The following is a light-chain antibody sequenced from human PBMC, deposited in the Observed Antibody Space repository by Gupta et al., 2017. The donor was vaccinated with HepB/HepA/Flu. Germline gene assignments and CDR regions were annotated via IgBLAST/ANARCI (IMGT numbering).Light chain of an antibody. V-gene: IGKV3-15*01. CDR3: LQDNNLYT. CDR2: GAS. CDR1: QSVNSD. J-gene: IGKJ2*01. Sequence: EIVMTQSPVTLSVSPGERATLSCRTSQSVNSDLAWYQQKPGQAPRLLIYGASNRATAFTDRFSGSGDVTEFTLTSNSRQSEDCAVYYGLQDNNLYTFGQGTKLDIK.